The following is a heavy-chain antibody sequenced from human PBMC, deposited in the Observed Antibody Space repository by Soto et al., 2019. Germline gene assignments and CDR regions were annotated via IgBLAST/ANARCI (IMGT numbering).Heavy chain of an antibody. V-gene: IGHV3-30-3*01. CDR2: ISYDGSNK. J-gene: IGHJ6*01. Sequence: WGSLRLSCAASGFTFSSYAMHWVRKAPGKGLEWVAVISYDGSNKYYADSVKGRFTISRDNSKNTLYLQMNSLRAEDTAVYYCARGPLVLRFLGWPTRVYGMDVWGQGTTVTVS. CDR3: ARGPLVLRFLGWPTRVYGMDV. D-gene: IGHD3-3*01. CDR1: GFTFSSYA.